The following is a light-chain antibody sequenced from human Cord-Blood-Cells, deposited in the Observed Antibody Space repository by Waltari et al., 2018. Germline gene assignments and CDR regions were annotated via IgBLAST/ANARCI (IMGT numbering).Light chain of an antibody. CDR1: VLAKQKS. Sequence: SYELTQPSSVSVSPGQTARITCSGDVLAKQKSARWFQQKPGQAPVLVIYKDSERPSGIPERFSGSSSGTTVTLTISGAQVEDEADYYCYSAADNNWVFGGGTKLTVL. J-gene: IGLJ3*02. V-gene: IGLV3-27*01. CDR3: YSAADNNWV. CDR2: KDS.